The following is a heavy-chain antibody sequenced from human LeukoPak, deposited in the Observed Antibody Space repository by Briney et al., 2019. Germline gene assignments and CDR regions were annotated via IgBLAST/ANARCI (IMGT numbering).Heavy chain of an antibody. CDR1: GGSISGYY. J-gene: IGHJ4*02. V-gene: IGHV4-59*08. Sequence: PSETLSLTCPVSGGSISGYYWSWIRQPPGKGLEWIGYIYHNGGTNYNPSLQSRLTISVDPSKNQFSLKLSSVTAADTAVYYCARHLRAVAGGRYFDYWGQGTQVTVSS. D-gene: IGHD6-19*01. CDR3: ARHLRAVAGGRYFDY. CDR2: IYHNGGT.